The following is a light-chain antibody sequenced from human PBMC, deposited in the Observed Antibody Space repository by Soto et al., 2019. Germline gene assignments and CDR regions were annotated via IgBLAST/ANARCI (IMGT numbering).Light chain of an antibody. Sequence: QSALTQPASVSGSPGQSITISCTGTSSDVGGYNYVSWYQQHPGKAPKLMIYDVSNRPSGVSNRFSGSKSGNTASLTISGLQVEDETHYYCSSYTASSTVVFGGGTQLTVL. CDR1: SSDVGGYNY. CDR3: SSYTASSTVV. CDR2: DVS. V-gene: IGLV2-14*01. J-gene: IGLJ2*01.